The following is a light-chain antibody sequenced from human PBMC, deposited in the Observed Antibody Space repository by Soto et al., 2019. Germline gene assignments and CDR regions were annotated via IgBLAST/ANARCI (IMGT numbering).Light chain of an antibody. CDR3: CSYAGSSTNYV. CDR2: EGS. Sequence: QSVLTQPASVSGSPGQSITISCTVTSSDVGSYNLVSWYQQHPGKAPKLMIYEGSKRPSGVSNRFSGSKSGNTASLTISGLQAEDEADYYCCSYAGSSTNYVFGTGTKVTLL. CDR1: SSDVGSYNL. V-gene: IGLV2-23*01. J-gene: IGLJ1*01.